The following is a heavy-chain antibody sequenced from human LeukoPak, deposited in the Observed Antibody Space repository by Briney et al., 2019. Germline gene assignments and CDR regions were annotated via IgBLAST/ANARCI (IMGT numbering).Heavy chain of an antibody. CDR3: ARDYGSRGYNLGGY. Sequence: GGSLRLSCAASGFTFSSYAMSWVRQAPGKGLEWVSAISGSGGSTYYADSVKGRFTISRDNSKNTLYLQMNSLRAEDTAVYYCARDYGSRGYNLGGYWGQGTLVTVSS. CDR2: ISGSGGST. CDR1: GFTFSSYA. J-gene: IGHJ4*02. D-gene: IGHD6-25*01. V-gene: IGHV3-23*01.